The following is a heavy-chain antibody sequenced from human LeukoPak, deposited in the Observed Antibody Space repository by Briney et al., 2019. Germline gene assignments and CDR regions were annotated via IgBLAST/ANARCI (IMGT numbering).Heavy chain of an antibody. V-gene: IGHV1-24*01. CDR2: FDPEDGET. J-gene: IGHJ4*02. D-gene: IGHD3-22*01. Sequence: ASVKVSCKVSGYTLTELSMHWVRQAPGKGLEWMGGFDPEDGETIYAQKFQGRVTMTEDTSTDTAYMELSSLRSEDTAVYYCATEAGSGYFPYYFDYWDQGTLVTVSS. CDR3: ATEAGSGYFPYYFDY. CDR1: GYTLTELS.